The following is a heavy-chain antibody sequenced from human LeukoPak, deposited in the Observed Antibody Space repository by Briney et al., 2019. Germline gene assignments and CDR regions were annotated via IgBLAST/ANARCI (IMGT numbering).Heavy chain of an antibody. J-gene: IGHJ6*03. CDR3: AKGSTVTFYYYYYMDV. CDR1: GFTFSNFA. Sequence: GGSLRLSCAASGFTFSNFAMTWVRQAPGKGLEWVSAISGTGDSTYYADSVKGRFTISGDGSMDTLYLQMNSLRAEDTAVYYCAKGSTVTFYYYYYMDVWGKGTTVTVSS. CDR2: ISGTGDST. D-gene: IGHD4-11*01. V-gene: IGHV3-23*01.